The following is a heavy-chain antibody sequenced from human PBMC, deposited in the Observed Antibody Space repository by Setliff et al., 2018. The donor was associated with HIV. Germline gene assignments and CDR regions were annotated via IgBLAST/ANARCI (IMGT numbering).Heavy chain of an antibody. J-gene: IGHJ4*02. CDR2: ISCSGGST. CDR1: GFTFSSYA. D-gene: IGHD6-13*01. Sequence: PGGSLRLSCAASGFTFSSYAMSWVRQAPGKGLEWVSAISCSGGSTYYADFVKGRFTISRDNSENTLYLQMNSLTAEDMAVYYCAREDSSWYGSLDYWGQGTLVTVSS. CDR3: AREDSSWYGSLDY. V-gene: IGHV3-23*01.